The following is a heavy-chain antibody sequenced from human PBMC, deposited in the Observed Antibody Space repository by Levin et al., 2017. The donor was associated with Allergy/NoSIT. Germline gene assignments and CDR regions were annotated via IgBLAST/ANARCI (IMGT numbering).Heavy chain of an antibody. Sequence: GGSLRLSCKASGGTFNSYTISWVRQAPGQGLEWMGGIIPMFRTADYAQKFQGRVTITADKSTRTAYMELSSLRYEDTAVYYCARHPGRDGYKNWGQGTLVTVSS. D-gene: IGHD5-24*01. CDR3: ARHPGRDGYKN. CDR2: IIPMFRTA. CDR1: GGTFNSYT. V-gene: IGHV1-69*06. J-gene: IGHJ4*02.